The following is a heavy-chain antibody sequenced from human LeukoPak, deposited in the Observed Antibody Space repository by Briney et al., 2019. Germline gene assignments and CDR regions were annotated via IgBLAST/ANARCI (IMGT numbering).Heavy chain of an antibody. CDR2: IKQDGSEK. Sequence: GSLRLSCAASGFTSSSYWMNWVRQAPGKGLEWVASIKQDGSEKYYVDSVKGRFTISRDNAQNSVFLQMNSLRAEDTAVYYGARDRGGSYDYWGQGTLVSVSS. CDR1: GFTSSSYW. J-gene: IGHJ4*02. CDR3: ARDRGGSYDY. V-gene: IGHV3-7*01. D-gene: IGHD1-26*01.